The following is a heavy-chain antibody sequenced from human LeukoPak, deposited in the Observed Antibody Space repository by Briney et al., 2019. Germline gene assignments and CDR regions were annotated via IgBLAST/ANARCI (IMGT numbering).Heavy chain of an antibody. CDR2: ISGSGGST. V-gene: IGHV3-23*01. D-gene: IGHD3-22*01. Sequence: PGGSLRLSCAASEFSSSDYYMSWIRQAPGKGQEWVSAISGSGGSTYYADSVKGRFTISRDNSKNTLYLQMNSLRAEDTAVYYCAKVGRYYDSSGILDYWGQGTLVTVSS. J-gene: IGHJ4*02. CDR3: AKVGRYYDSSGILDY. CDR1: EFSSSDYY.